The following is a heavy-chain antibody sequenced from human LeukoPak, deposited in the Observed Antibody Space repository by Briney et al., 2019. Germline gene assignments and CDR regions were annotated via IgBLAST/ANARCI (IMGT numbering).Heavy chain of an antibody. CDR2: IDNSGGYT. CDR3: AGHHFGSGNYYKF. V-gene: IGHV3-23*01. J-gene: IGHJ4*02. CDR1: GFSLSNYA. D-gene: IGHD3-10*01. Sequence: GGSLRLSCAASGFSLSNYAMSWVRQAPGKGLEWISAIDNSGGYTYYLDSVKGRFTISRDNSRNTLYLQMSSLRAEDTAVYYCAGHHFGSGNYYKFWGQGTLVTVSS.